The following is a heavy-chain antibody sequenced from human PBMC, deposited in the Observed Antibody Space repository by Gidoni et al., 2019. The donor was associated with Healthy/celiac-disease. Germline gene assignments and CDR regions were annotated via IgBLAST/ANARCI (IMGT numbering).Heavy chain of an antibody. D-gene: IGHD7-27*01. CDR2: ISSSSSTI. CDR3: ASMGTGPWGHYFYY. V-gene: IGHV3-48*02. J-gene: IGHJ4*02. CDR1: GFTFSSYS. Sequence: EVQLVESGGGLVQPGGSLRLSGAASGFTFSSYSMNWVLQAPGKGLEWVSYISSSSSTIYYADSVKGRFTISRDNAKNSLYLQMNSLRDEDTAVYYCASMGTGPWGHYFYYWGQGTLVTVSS.